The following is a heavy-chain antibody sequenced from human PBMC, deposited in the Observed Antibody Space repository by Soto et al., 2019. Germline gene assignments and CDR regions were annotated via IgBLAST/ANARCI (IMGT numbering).Heavy chain of an antibody. Sequence: EASVKVSCKASGYTFTSCYMHWVRQAPGQGLEWMGIINPSGGSTSYAQKFQGRVTMTRDTSTSTVYMELRSLRSDDTAVYYCAREGYYDFRRFYYYYYYGMDVWGQGTTVTVSS. D-gene: IGHD3-3*01. V-gene: IGHV1-46*01. CDR2: INPSGGST. CDR1: GYTFTSCY. CDR3: AREGYYDFRRFYYYYYYGMDV. J-gene: IGHJ6*02.